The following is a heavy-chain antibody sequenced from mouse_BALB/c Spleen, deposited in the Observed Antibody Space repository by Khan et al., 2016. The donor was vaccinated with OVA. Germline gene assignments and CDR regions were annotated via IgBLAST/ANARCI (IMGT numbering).Heavy chain of an antibody. D-gene: IGHD3-3*01. J-gene: IGHJ3*01. CDR3: SRGTFDY. CDR2: IDPFNGGT. V-gene: IGHV1S135*01. CDR1: GYSFTSYY. Sequence: LQQSGPELMKPGASVNISCKASGYSFTSYYIHWVKQSHGKSLEWIGYIDPFNGGTDYNQKFKGKATLTVDKSSNTAYMHLSSLTSEDSAVYYWSRGTFDYWGQGTLVTVSA.